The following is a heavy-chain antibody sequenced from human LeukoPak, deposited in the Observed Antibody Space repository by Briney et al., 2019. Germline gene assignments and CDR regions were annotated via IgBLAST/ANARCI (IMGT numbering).Heavy chain of an antibody. CDR2: MYYSGNT. J-gene: IGHJ4*02. CDR1: GGSLSGYY. D-gene: IGHD5-24*01. CDR3: ARGRRDGYNLKYFDY. Sequence: SETLSLTCGVYGGSLSGYYWGWIRQPPGKRLEWIGNMYYSGNTYYNPSLKSRVTISVDTSKNQFSLKLSSVAAADTAVYYCARGRRDGYNLKYFDYWGQGTLVTVSS. V-gene: IGHV4-34*01.